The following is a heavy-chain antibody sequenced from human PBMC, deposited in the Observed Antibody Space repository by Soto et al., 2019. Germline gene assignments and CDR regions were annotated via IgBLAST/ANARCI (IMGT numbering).Heavy chain of an antibody. D-gene: IGHD3-22*01. CDR3: ARSGLSGYPAEAAFDI. CDR1: GVTFSSYS. CDR2: ISSSSSYI. J-gene: IGHJ3*02. V-gene: IGHV3-21*01. Sequence: PGVPLRLCCAASGVTFSSYSMNWVRQTPGKGLEWVSSISSSSSYIYYADSVKGRFTISRDNAKNSLYLQMNSLRAEDTAVYYCARSGLSGYPAEAAFDIWGQGTMVTVSS.